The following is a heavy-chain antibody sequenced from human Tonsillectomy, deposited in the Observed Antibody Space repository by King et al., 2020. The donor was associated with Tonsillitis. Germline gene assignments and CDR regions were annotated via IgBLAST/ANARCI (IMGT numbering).Heavy chain of an antibody. CDR1: GFSFSTSG. CDR3: AKDLTGGDNSYYYMDV. V-gene: IGHV3-30*18. CDR2: ISYDGSTK. Sequence: VKLVESGGGVVQPGRSLRLSCAASGFSFSTSGMHWVRQAPGKGLEWVALISYDGSTKYYADSVKGRFTISRDNFKNTLYMEMTSLRAADTAVYYCAKDLTGGDNSYYYMDVWGKGTTVTVSS. D-gene: IGHD7-27*01. J-gene: IGHJ6*03.